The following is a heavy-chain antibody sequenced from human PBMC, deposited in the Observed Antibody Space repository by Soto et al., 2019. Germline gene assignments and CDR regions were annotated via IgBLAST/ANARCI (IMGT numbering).Heavy chain of an antibody. CDR1: GGSISSGDYY. J-gene: IGHJ4*02. V-gene: IGHV4-30-4*01. Sequence: SETLSLTCTASGGSISSGDYYWSWIRQPPGKGLEWIGYIYYSGITYYNPSLKSRLTISLDTSKNQFSLKLSSVTAADTAVYYCASRGGSYRYGYYFDYWGQGTLVTVSS. CDR3: ASRGGSYRYGYYFDY. D-gene: IGHD3-16*02. CDR2: IYYSGIT.